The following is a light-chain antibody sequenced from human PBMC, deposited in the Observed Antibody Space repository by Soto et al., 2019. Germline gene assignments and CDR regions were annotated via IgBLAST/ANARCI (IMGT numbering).Light chain of an antibody. J-gene: IGKJ1*01. CDR1: QSVSGNS. V-gene: IGKV3-20*01. Sequence: VLTQSPDTLSLSPCERATLPCRASQSVSGNSLAWYRQNRGQAPRLIIYDVSTRATGIPDRFSGSGSGTDFTLTISRLEPEDFAVYYCQESPRTFGQGTKVDIK. CDR2: DVS. CDR3: QESPRT.